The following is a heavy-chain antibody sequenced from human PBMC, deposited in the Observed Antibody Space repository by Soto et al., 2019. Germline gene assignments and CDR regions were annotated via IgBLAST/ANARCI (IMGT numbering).Heavy chain of an antibody. CDR2: IYYTGST. D-gene: IGHD7-27*01. Sequence: QVHLQESGPGLVKPSETLSLTCTVSGGSINNHYWSWIRQPPEKGLEWIGYIYYTGSTNYNPSLNSRVTMSVDTSKNQFSLNLTSLTAADTAIYYCARANWYSEYWGQGTLVTVSS. CDR1: GGSINNHY. V-gene: IGHV4-59*11. CDR3: ARANWYSEY. J-gene: IGHJ4*02.